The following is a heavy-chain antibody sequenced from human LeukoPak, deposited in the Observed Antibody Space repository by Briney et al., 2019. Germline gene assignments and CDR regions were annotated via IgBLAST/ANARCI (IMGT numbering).Heavy chain of an antibody. CDR3: AKPYYDILTGSPPDAFDI. V-gene: IGHV3-74*01. J-gene: IGHJ3*02. CDR2: INTDGTRT. D-gene: IGHD3-9*01. CDR1: GFTFSSYW. Sequence: GGSLRLSCAASGFTFSSYWMHWVRQAPGKGLVWVSRINTDGTRTSYADSVKGRFTISRDNSKNTLYLQMNSLRAEDTAVYYCAKPYYDILTGSPPDAFDIWGQGTMVTVSS.